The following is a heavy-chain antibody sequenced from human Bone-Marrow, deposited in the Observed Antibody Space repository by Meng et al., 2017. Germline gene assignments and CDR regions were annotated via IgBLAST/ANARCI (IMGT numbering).Heavy chain of an antibody. V-gene: IGHV3-49*03. J-gene: IGHJ5*02. CDR2: IRSKAYGGTT. CDR3: ARDSYYYGSDSRWFDP. D-gene: IGHD3-10*01. Sequence: GESLKISCTASGFTFGDYAMSWFRQAPGKGLEWVGFIRSKAYGGTTEYAASVKGRFTISRDDSKSIAYLQMNSLRAEDTAVYYCARDSYYYGSDSRWFDPWGQGTLVTVSS. CDR1: GFTFGDYA.